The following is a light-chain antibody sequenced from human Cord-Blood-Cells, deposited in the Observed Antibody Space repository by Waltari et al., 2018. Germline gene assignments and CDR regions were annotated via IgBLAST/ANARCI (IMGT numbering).Light chain of an antibody. CDR2: RGS. CDR3: QQYNSYAPYS. Sequence: DIQMNQSTPTLTAPVGDRVTITCRASQSISSWLAWYQQKPGKAPKLLIFRGSSLESGVPSRFSGSGSGTEFALTSRSLQPDDFATYYCQQYNSYAPYSFGQGTKLEIK. J-gene: IGKJ2*03. V-gene: IGKV1-5*03. CDR1: QSISSW.